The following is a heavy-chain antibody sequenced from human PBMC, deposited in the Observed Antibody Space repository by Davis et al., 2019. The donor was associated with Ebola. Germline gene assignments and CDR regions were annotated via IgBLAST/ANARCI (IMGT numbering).Heavy chain of an antibody. CDR2: ISSSGSTI. D-gene: IGHD4-17*01. CDR3: ASADYGHNTPPYYLDY. CDR1: GFTFSSYE. Sequence: GGSLRLSCAASGFTFSSYEMNWVRQAPGKGLEWVSYISSSGSTIYYADSVKGRFTISRDNAKNSLYLQMNSLRAEDTAVYYCASADYGHNTPPYYLDYWGQGTLVTVSS. V-gene: IGHV3-48*03. J-gene: IGHJ4*02.